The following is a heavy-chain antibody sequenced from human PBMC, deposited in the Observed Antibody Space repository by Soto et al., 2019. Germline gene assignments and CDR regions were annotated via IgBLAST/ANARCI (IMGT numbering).Heavy chain of an antibody. CDR2: IIPILGIA. D-gene: IGHD2-15*01. V-gene: IGHV1-69*02. CDR1: GGTFSSYT. Sequence: QVQLVQSGAEVKKPGSSVKVSCKASGGTFSSYTISWVRQAPGQGLEWMGRIIPILGIANYAQKFQGRVTITADKSTSTAYMELSSLRSEDTAVYYCAAARSCSGGSRYRAYWFDPWGQGTLVTVSS. CDR3: AAARSCSGGSRYRAYWFDP. J-gene: IGHJ5*02.